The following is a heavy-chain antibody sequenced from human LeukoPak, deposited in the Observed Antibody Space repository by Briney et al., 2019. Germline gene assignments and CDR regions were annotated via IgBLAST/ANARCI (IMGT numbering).Heavy chain of an antibody. CDR3: AKDITWGFSSGWYDY. CDR1: GFTFNSYG. D-gene: IGHD6-19*01. Sequence: GGSLRLSCAASGFTFNSYGMHWVRQAPGKGLEWVAAISYDGSNKYYADSVKGRFTISRESSKNTLDLQMNSLRAEDTAVYYCAKDITWGFSSGWYDYCGQGTLVTVSS. J-gene: IGHJ4*02. V-gene: IGHV3-30*18. CDR2: ISYDGSNK.